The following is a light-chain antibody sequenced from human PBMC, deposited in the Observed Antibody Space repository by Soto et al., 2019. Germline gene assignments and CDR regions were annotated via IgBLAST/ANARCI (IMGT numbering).Light chain of an antibody. CDR3: QQSRNWYT. J-gene: IGKJ2*01. Sequence: EIVLTQSPATLSVSPGGRVTLSCRASQSVDTHIHWYQQKPGQAPRLLSYGASTRATGIPARFSGSGSGTEFTLTINSLQSEDIAVYYCQQSRNWYTFGQGTELEIK. CDR2: GAS. CDR1: QSVDTH. V-gene: IGKV3-15*01.